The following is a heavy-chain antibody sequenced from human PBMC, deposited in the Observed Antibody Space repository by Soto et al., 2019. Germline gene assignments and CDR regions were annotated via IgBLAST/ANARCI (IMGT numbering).Heavy chain of an antibody. CDR3: AKGGVRESYYYYYYYMDV. Sequence: PGGSLRLSCAASGFTFSSYAMSWVRQAPGKGLEWVSAISGSGGSTYYADSVKGRFTISRDNSKNTLYLQMNSLRAEDTAVYYCAKGGVRESYYYYYYYMDVWGKGTTVTVSS. J-gene: IGHJ6*03. D-gene: IGHD3-10*01. V-gene: IGHV3-23*01. CDR1: GFTFSSYA. CDR2: ISGSGGST.